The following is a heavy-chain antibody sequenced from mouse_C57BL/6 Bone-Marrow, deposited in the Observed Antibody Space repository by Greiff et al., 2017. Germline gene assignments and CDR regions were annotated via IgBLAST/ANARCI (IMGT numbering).Heavy chain of an antibody. V-gene: IGHV5-4*01. J-gene: IGHJ2*01. CDR2: ISDGGSYT. CDR3: ARKGFSSIYPYD. Sequence: EVQLVESGGGLVKPGGSLKLSCAASGFTFSSYAMSWVRQTPEKRLEWVATISDGGSYTYYPDNVKGRFTISRDNAKNNLYLQMRHLKSEDTAMYYCARKGFSSIYPYDWGQGTTRTVSS. CDR1: GFTFSSYA. D-gene: IGHD1-1*01.